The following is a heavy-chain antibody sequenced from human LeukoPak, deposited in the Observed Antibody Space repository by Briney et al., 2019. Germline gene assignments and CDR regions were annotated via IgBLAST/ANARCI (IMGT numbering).Heavy chain of an antibody. V-gene: IGHV4-39*07. Sequence: SEALSLTCTVSGGSISSSSYYWGWTRQPPGKGLEWIGSIYYSGSTYYNPSLKSRVTISVDTSKNQFSLKLSSVTAADTAVYYCARVWSGYPYYYYYMDVWGKGTTVTVSS. CDR1: GGSISSSSYY. D-gene: IGHD3-3*01. CDR2: IYYSGST. CDR3: ARVWSGYPYYYYYMDV. J-gene: IGHJ6*03.